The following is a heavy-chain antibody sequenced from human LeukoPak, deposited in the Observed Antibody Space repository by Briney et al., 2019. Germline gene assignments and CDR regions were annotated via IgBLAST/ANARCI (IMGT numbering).Heavy chain of an antibody. D-gene: IGHD1-26*01. CDR3: ARHRGVYSQWELLAVFDY. CDR1: GGSISSSSYS. CDR2: IYYSGST. V-gene: IGHV4-39*01. J-gene: IGHJ4*02. Sequence: PSETLSLTCTVSGGSISSSSYSWGWIRQPPGKGLEWIGSIYYSGSTNYNPSLKSRVTISVDTSKNQFSLKLSSATAADTAVYYCARHRGVYSQWELLAVFDYWGQGTLVTVSS.